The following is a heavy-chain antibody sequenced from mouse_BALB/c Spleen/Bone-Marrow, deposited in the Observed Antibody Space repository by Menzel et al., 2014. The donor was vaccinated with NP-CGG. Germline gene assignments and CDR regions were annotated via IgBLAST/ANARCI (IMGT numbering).Heavy chain of an antibody. V-gene: IGHV1-7*01. CDR3: ARGVNYYAMDD. Sequence: VQLVESGAELAKPGASVKMSCKASGYTFTSYWMHWVKQRPGQGLEWIGFINPSTGYTDYNQKFKDKATLTADKSSSTAYMQLSSLTSEDSAVYYCARGVNYYAMDDWGQGTSVTVSS. CDR2: INPSTGYT. CDR1: GYTFTSYW. J-gene: IGHJ4*01.